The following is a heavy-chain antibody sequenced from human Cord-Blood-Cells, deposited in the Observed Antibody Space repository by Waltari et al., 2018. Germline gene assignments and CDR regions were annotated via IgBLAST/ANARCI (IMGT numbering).Heavy chain of an antibody. CDR2: RIPIFGTA. V-gene: IGHV1-69*01. D-gene: IGHD2-21*02. CDR1: GGTFSSYA. J-gene: IGHJ5*02. CDR3: ARAIYCGGDCYSEFDP. Sequence: QVQLVQSGAEVKKPGSSVKVSCKASGGTFSSYAISWVRQAPGQGLEWTGGRIPIFGTANYEQKFQGRVTITADESTSTAYMELSSLRSEDTAVYYCARAIYCGGDCYSEFDPWGQGTLVTVSS.